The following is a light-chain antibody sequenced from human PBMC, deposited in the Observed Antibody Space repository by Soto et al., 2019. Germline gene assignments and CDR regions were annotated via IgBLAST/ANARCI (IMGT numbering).Light chain of an antibody. CDR2: EAS. J-gene: IGKJ1*01. CDR1: QSIGGS. Sequence: DIQMTQSPSTLSASVGDRVTITCRASQSIGGSLAWYQQKPGKASKLLIYEASNLKSGVPSRFSGSGSGTEYTLTISSLQPEDSASYYCQQYNGFWTFGQGTRVEIK. CDR3: QQYNGFWT. V-gene: IGKV1-5*03.